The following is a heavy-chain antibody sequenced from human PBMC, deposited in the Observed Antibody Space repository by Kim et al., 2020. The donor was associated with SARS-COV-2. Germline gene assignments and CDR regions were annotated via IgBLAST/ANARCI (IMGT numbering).Heavy chain of an antibody. Sequence: GGSLRLSCAASGFTFSSYGMHWVRQAPGKGLEWVAVIWYDGSNKYYADSVKGRFTISRDNSKNTLYLQMNSLRAEDTAVYYCAKDYRYPTPRTRGPEYYFDYWGQGTLVTVSS. CDR1: GFTFSSYG. CDR2: IWYDGSNK. CDR3: AKDYRYPTPRTRGPEYYFDY. J-gene: IGHJ4*02. D-gene: IGHD4-4*01. V-gene: IGHV3-33*06.